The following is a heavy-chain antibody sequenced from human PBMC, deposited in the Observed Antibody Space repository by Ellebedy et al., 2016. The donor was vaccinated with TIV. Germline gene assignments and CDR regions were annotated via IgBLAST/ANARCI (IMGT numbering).Heavy chain of an antibody. Sequence: GESLKISCVASGFTFSSYSMNWVRQAPGKGLEWVAYISSPGSSVEYAGSVRGRFTISRDNAKSSLYLQMNSLRAEDTAVYYCARVILTGPADIDAFDIWGQGTTVTVSS. CDR1: GFTFSSYS. D-gene: IGHD3-9*01. CDR3: ARVILTGPADIDAFDI. CDR2: ISSPGSSV. J-gene: IGHJ3*02. V-gene: IGHV3-48*04.